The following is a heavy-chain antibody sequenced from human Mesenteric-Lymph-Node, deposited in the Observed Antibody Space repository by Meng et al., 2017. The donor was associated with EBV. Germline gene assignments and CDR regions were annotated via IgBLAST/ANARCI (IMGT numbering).Heavy chain of an antibody. J-gene: IGHJ4*02. CDR2: IYYSGTT. CDR1: SDSISSTSYH. V-gene: IGHV4-39*01. D-gene: IGHD2-21*01. CDR3: ARQCGSSFDY. Sequence: LQLQESGPGLVRPSGTLSLICTVSSDSISSTSYHWGWIRQPPGKGLEWIGSIYYSGTTYFNPSLESRVSISVDTSKKQFSLRLTSVTAADTAVYYCARQCGSSFDYWGQGTLVTVSS.